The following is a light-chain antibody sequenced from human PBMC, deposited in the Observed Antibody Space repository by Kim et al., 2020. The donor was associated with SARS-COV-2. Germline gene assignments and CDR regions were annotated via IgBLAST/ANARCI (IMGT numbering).Light chain of an antibody. CDR2: RNN. CDR3: AIWIASQSGPV. V-gene: IGLV1-47*01. Sequence: QSVVTQPPSASGTPGQRVTISCSGSSFSFENNYVFWYQQFPGTAPKVLIFRNNQRPSGVPDRFSGSKSGTSASLAISGLRSEDEADYYCAIWIASQSGPVFGGGTQLTVL. CDR1: SFSFENNY. J-gene: IGLJ3*02.